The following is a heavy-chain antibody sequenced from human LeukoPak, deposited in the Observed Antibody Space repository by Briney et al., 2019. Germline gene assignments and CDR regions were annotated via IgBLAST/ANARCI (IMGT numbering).Heavy chain of an antibody. Sequence: GGSLRLSCAASGFTFSSYAMSWVRQAPGKGLEWVSAISGSGGSTYYADFVKGRFTISRDNSKNTLYLQMNSLRAEDTAVYYCAKGHCSSTSCYTPAEYFQHWGQGTLVTVSS. V-gene: IGHV3-23*01. CDR1: GFTFSSYA. D-gene: IGHD2-2*02. CDR2: ISGSGGST. J-gene: IGHJ1*01. CDR3: AKGHCSSTSCYTPAEYFQH.